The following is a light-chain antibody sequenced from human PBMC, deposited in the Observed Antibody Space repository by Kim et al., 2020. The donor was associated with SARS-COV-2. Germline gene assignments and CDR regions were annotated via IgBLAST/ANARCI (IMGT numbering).Light chain of an antibody. J-gene: IGLJ2*01. V-gene: IGLV3-19*01. CDR2: GKN. CDR1: SLRHYY. CDR3: QSRDSSGQVV. Sequence: SSELTQDPAVSVALGQTVSITCQGDSLRHYYVSWYQRRPGQAPILVIYGKNNRPSGIPDRLSGSTSGNTASLTITGAQAEDETDYYCQSRDSSGQVVFSGGTQLTVL.